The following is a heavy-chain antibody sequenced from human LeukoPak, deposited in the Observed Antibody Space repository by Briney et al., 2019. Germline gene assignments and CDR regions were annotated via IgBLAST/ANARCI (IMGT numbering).Heavy chain of an antibody. CDR1: GFTFSSYW. Sequence: GGSLRLSCAASGFTFSSYWMSWVRQAPGKGLEWVANIKQDGSEKYYVDSVKGRFTISRDNAKNSLYLQMNSLRAEDTAVYYCARDTTAQIFYYYYYMDVWGKGTTVTVSS. J-gene: IGHJ6*03. D-gene: IGHD4-17*01. CDR3: ARDTTAQIFYYYYYMDV. V-gene: IGHV3-7*01. CDR2: IKQDGSEK.